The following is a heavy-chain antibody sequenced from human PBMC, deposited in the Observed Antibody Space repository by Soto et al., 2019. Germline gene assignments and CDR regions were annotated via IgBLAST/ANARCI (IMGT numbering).Heavy chain of an antibody. J-gene: IGHJ3*02. V-gene: IGHV1-69*01. D-gene: IGHD6-19*01. Sequence: QVQLVQSGAEVKKPGSSVKVSCKASGGTFSSYAISWVRQAPGQGLEWMGGIIPIFGTANYAQKFQGRVTITADESTSTAYMELSSLRSEDTAVYYCARGLAVAGPVANGPFNIWGQGTMVTVSS. CDR3: ARGLAVAGPVANGPFNI. CDR2: IIPIFGTA. CDR1: GGTFSSYA.